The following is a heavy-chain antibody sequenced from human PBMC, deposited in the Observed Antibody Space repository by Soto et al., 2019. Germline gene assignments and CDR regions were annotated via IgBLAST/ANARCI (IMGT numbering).Heavy chain of an antibody. CDR3: ARDGSRGYSGYDLDF. V-gene: IGHV3-33*01. J-gene: IGHJ4*02. CDR1: GFTFNKHG. CDR2: IWSDGSSQ. D-gene: IGHD5-12*01. Sequence: GGSLRLSCGASGFTFNKHGRHWVRQAPGKGLECLSLIWSDGSSQDYADSVKGRFTTSRDNSKNTLYLQMNSLRAEDTAVYYCARDGSRGYSGYDLDFWGQGTLVTVYS.